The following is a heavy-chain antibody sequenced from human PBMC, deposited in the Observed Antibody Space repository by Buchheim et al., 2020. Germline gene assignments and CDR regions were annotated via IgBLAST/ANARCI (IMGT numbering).Heavy chain of an antibody. Sequence: EVHLVESGGGLVQPGRSLRLSCTASGFTFGDYAMSWFRQAPGEGLEWVGFIRNKAYSGTTVYAASVKGRFPISRDDSKSIAYLQMNSLKTDDTAVYYCTRVPWWELLADYWGQGTL. CDR3: TRVPWWELLADY. J-gene: IGHJ4*02. CDR1: GFTFGDYA. D-gene: IGHD1-26*01. CDR2: IRNKAYSGTT. V-gene: IGHV3-49*03.